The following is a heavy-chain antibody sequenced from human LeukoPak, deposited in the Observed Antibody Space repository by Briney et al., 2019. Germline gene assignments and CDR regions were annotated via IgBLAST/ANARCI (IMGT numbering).Heavy chain of an antibody. Sequence: GGSLRLSCAASGFIVSSNYMRWVRQAPGKGLEWVSGISGSGDSTYYADSVKGRFTISRDNSKNTLYLQMNSLRAEDTAVYYCARRSGIAVAGAFDYWGQGTLVTVSS. J-gene: IGHJ4*02. CDR2: ISGSGDST. D-gene: IGHD6-19*01. CDR1: GFIVSSNY. CDR3: ARRSGIAVAGAFDY. V-gene: IGHV3-23*01.